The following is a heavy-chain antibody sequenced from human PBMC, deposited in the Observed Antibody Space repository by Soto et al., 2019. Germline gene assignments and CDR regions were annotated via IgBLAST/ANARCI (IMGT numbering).Heavy chain of an antibody. Sequence: EVQLVESGGGLVKPGGSLRVSCAASGFTFSDYSMNWVRQAPGKGLEWLSSITSTGSYIYYADSVKGRFTISRDNAGSSLFLQMNSLRAEDTAMYYCAKPLTGTTPFDYWGQGTLVTVSS. D-gene: IGHD1-20*01. V-gene: IGHV3-21*01. CDR3: AKPLTGTTPFDY. CDR1: GFTFSDYS. CDR2: ITSTGSYI. J-gene: IGHJ4*02.